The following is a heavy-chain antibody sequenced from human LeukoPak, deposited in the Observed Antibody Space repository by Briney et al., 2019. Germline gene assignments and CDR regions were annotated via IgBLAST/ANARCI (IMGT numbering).Heavy chain of an antibody. J-gene: IGHJ4*02. CDR1: GFTFSSYW. Sequence: GALSLCCAASGFTFSSYWMSGGRRAPGKGREGVANIRQDGSVQNYVDSVKGRFTISRDNPKNSVYLQMSSLRAEDTAVYYCARSGYNWNDVIFFDYWGQGTLVTVSS. CDR3: ARSGYNWNDVIFFDY. D-gene: IGHD1-1*01. V-gene: IGHV3-7*01. CDR2: IRQDGSVQ.